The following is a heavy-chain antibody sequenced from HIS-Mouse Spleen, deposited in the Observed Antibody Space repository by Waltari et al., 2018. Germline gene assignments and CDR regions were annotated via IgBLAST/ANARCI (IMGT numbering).Heavy chain of an antibody. CDR3: ARGHYGDYPDAFDI. Sequence: QVQLVQSGAEVKKPGSSVKVSCKASGGTFSSYAISWVRQAPGQGLEWMGRIIHILGIANYAQKFQGRVTITADKSTSTAYMELSSLRSEDTAVYYCARGHYGDYPDAFDIWGQGTMVTVSS. CDR1: GGTFSSYA. J-gene: IGHJ3*02. D-gene: IGHD4-17*01. CDR2: IIHILGIA. V-gene: IGHV1-69*04.